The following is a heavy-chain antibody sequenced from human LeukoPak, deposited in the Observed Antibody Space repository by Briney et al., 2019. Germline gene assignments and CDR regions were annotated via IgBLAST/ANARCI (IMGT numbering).Heavy chain of an antibody. D-gene: IGHD7-27*01. Sequence: GGSLRLSCVASGFTFSAYGMHWVRQAPGKGLEWVAVISYDGSNKYYTDSVKGRFTISRDNSKNTLYLQMNSLRAEDTAVYYCAKEKTGPYYFDYWGQGILVTVS. CDR1: GFTFSAYG. CDR3: AKEKTGPYYFDY. V-gene: IGHV3-30*18. CDR2: ISYDGSNK. J-gene: IGHJ4*02.